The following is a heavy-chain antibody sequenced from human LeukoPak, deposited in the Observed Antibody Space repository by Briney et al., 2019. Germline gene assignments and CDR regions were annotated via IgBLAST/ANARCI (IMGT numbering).Heavy chain of an antibody. J-gene: IGHJ4*02. Sequence: ASVTVSCKASGYTFTSYGISWVRQAPGQGLEWMGWISAYNGNTNYAQKRQGRVTMTTDTSTSTAYMELRSLRSDDTAVYYCARDKLDAEGVCYGYWGQGTLVTVSS. CDR1: GYTFTSYG. CDR2: ISAYNGNT. CDR3: ARDKLDAEGVCYGY. D-gene: IGHD2-8*01. V-gene: IGHV1-18*01.